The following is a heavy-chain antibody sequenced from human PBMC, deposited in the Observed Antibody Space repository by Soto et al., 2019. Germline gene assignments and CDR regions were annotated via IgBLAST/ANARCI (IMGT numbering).Heavy chain of an antibody. Sequence: PGGSLRLSCAASGFPFRSYDMHWVRQALGKGLEWVAIIGHDGNKKNYGDSLKGRFTVSRDNSKNMMFLQMDSPRAEDTAVYYCVRDSKYVGGMDVWGQGTTVTVLL. CDR1: GFPFRSYD. CDR2: IGHDGNKK. CDR3: VRDSKYVGGMDV. J-gene: IGHJ6*02. V-gene: IGHV3-33*01. D-gene: IGHD1-26*01.